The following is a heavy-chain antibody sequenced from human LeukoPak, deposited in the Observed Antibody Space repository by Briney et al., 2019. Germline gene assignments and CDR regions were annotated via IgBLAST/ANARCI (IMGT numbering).Heavy chain of an antibody. CDR1: GFIFNNYA. CDR3: ASPGVQQLVLDY. J-gene: IGHJ4*02. V-gene: IGHV3-9*01. Sequence: GGSLRLSCAGSGFIFNNYAMHWVRQPPGKGLEWVSGISWNSGSIDYADSVEGRFTISRDNAKNSLYLQMNSLRAEDTAVYYCASPGVQQLVLDYWGQGTLVTVSS. CDR2: ISWNSGSI. D-gene: IGHD6-13*01.